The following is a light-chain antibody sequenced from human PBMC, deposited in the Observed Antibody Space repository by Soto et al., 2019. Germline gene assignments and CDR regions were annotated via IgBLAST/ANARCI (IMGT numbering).Light chain of an antibody. CDR3: GADHGSGSNPMGV. CDR2: VGTGGIVG. J-gene: IGLJ2*01. Sequence: QLVLTQPPSASASLGASVTLTCTLTSGNSNYKVDWYQQRPGKGPRFVMRVGTGGIVGSKGDGIPDRFSVLGSGLNRYLTIKNIQEEDESDYHCGADHGSGSNPMGVFGGGTKLTVL. CDR1: SGNSNYK. V-gene: IGLV9-49*01.